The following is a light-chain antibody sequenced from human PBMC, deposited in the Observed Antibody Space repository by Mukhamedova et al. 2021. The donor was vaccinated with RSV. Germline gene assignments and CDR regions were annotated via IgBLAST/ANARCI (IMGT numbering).Light chain of an antibody. V-gene: IGLV1-44*01. J-gene: IGLJ3*02. Sequence: SGIPDRFSGSKSDTTASLIISGLQPEDEADYYCSTWDYSLSAHVFGRGTKLTAL. CDR3: STWDYSLSAHV.